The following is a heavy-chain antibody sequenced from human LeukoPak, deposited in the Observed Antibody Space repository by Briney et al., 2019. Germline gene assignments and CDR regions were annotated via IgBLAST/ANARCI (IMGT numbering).Heavy chain of an antibody. D-gene: IGHD3-10*01. Sequence: KSSETLSLTCSVSGASMKTGSYYWSWIRQPPGKGLEWIGYIYYSGSTNYNPSLKSRVTISVDTSKNQFSLKLSSVTAADTAVYYCARGGGVGYYYYYMDVWGKGTTVTVSS. CDR3: ARGGGVGYYYYYMDV. V-gene: IGHV4-61*01. CDR2: IYYSGST. CDR1: GASMKTGSYY. J-gene: IGHJ6*03.